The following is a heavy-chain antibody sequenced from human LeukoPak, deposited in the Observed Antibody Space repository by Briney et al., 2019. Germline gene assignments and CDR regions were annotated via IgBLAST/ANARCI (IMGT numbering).Heavy chain of an antibody. J-gene: IGHJ4*02. V-gene: IGHV3-74*01. CDR2: INSDGSST. CDR3: ARVIGGYSCGYPDY. Sequence: GGSLRLSCAASGFTFSSYWMHWVRQAPGKGLVWVSRINSDGSSTSYADSVKGRFTISRDNAKNTLYLQMNSLRAEDTAVYYCARVIGGYSCGYPDYWGQGTLVTVSS. CDR1: GFTFSSYW. D-gene: IGHD5-18*01.